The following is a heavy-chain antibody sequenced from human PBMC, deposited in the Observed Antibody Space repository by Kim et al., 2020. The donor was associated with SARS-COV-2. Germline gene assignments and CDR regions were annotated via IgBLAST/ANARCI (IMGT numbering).Heavy chain of an antibody. CDR3: ARDLLGMVYFDSNGMDV. Sequence: GGSLRLSCAASGFTFSSYEMNWVRQAPGKGLGWVSYISISGSTIYYADSVKGRFTISRDTAKNSLYLQMNSLRAEDTAVYYCARDLLGMVYFDSNGMDVWGQGTTVTVSS. V-gene: IGHV3-48*03. J-gene: IGHJ6*02. CDR1: GFTFSSYE. CDR2: ISISGSTI. D-gene: IGHD2-8*01.